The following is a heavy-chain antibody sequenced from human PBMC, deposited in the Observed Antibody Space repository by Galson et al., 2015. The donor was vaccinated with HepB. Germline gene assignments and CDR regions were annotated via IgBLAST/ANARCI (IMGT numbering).Heavy chain of an antibody. Sequence: QSGAEVKKPGESLRISCKGSGYSFTSYWISWVRQMPGKGLEWMGRIDPSDSYTNYSPSFQGHVTISADKSIGTAYLQWSSLKASDTAMYYCARQREEYCSSTSCQGLAFDIWGQGTIVTVSS. CDR1: GYSFTSYW. J-gene: IGHJ3*02. CDR3: ARQREEYCSSTSCQGLAFDI. CDR2: IDPSDSYT. V-gene: IGHV5-10-1*01. D-gene: IGHD2-2*01.